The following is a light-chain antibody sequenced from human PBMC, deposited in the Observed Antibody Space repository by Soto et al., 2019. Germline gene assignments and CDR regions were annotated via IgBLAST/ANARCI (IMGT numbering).Light chain of an antibody. CDR1: SSDVGGYDY. CDR3: CSYAGSYIYV. J-gene: IGLJ1*01. V-gene: IGLV2-11*01. Sequence: QSVLTQPRSVSGSPGQSVTISCTGTSSDVGGYDYVSWYQQHPGKAPKVMIYDVSKRPSGVPDRFSGSKSGNTASLTISGLQDEHQADYYCCSYAGSYIYVFGSGTKLTVL. CDR2: DVS.